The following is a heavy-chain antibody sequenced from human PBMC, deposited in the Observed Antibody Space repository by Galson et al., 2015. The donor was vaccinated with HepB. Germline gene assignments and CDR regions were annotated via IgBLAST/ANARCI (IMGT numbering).Heavy chain of an antibody. CDR1: GFTFSSYG. CDR2: IWYDGSNK. CDR3: ARGNLWFRELGIDY. Sequence: SLRLSCAASGFTFSSYGMHWVRQAPGKGLEWVAVIWYDGSNKYYADSVKGRFTISRDNSKNTLYLQMNSLRAEDTAVYYCARGNLWFRELGIDYWGQGTLVTVSS. J-gene: IGHJ4*02. D-gene: IGHD3-10*01. V-gene: IGHV3-33*01.